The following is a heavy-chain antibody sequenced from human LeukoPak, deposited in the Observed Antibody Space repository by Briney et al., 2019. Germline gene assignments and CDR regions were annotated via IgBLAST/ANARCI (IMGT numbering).Heavy chain of an antibody. CDR3: ARGYCSGGSCYSGGPYFDY. J-gene: IGHJ4*02. V-gene: IGHV3-53*01. CDR2: IYSGGST. D-gene: IGHD2-15*01. CDR1: GFTVSSNY. Sequence: GGCLRLSCAASGFTVSSNYMSWVRQAPGKGLEWVSVIYSGGSTYYADSVKGRFTISRDNSKNTLYLQMNSLRAEDTAVYYCARGYCSGGSCYSGGPYFDYWGQGTLVTVSS.